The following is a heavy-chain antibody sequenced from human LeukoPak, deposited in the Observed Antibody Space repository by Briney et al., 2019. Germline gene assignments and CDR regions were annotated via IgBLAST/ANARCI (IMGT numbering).Heavy chain of an antibody. CDR1: GFTFSSYA. CDR2: ISSNGGST. V-gene: IGHV3-64D*06. J-gene: IGHJ4*02. CDR3: VKDFGYSLDY. D-gene: IGHD5-18*01. Sequence: GGSLRLSCSASGFTFSSYAMHWVRQAPGKGLEYVSAISSNGGSTYYADSVKGRFTISRYNSKNTLYLQMSSLRAEDAAVYYCVKDFGYSLDYWGQGTLVTVSS.